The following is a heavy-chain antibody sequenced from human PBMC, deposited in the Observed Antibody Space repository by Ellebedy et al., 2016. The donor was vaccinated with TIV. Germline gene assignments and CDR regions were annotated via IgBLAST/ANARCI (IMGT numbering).Heavy chain of an antibody. Sequence: GESLKISCAASGFSLSSYGMHWVRQAPGKGLEWVAFLRSDGNNRYYTDSVEGRFTISRDNSKNILYLQTSSLRAEDTDVYYCARDRWPYFFDCWGQGTLVTVSS. CDR1: GFSLSSYG. CDR3: ARDRWPYFFDC. J-gene: IGHJ4*02. D-gene: IGHD6-13*01. CDR2: LRSDGNNR. V-gene: IGHV3-30*02.